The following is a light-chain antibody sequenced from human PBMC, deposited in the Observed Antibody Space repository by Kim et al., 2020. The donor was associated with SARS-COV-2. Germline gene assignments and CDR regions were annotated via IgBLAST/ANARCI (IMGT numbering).Light chain of an antibody. J-gene: IGLJ3*02. CDR1: SSNIGISF. V-gene: IGLV1-44*01. Sequence: QSVLTQPPSVSGAPGQRVTISCSGSSSNIGISFVSWYQHLPGTAPKLLIYSNTQRPSGVPDRFSGSKSGTSASLAISGLQSEDESDFYCATWDDSLDGWVFGGGTRLTVL. CDR2: SNT. CDR3: ATWDDSLDGWV.